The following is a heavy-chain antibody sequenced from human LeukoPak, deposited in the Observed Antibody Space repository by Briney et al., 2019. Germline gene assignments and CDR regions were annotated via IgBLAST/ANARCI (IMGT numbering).Heavy chain of an antibody. D-gene: IGHD6-13*01. V-gene: IGHV4-38-2*01. CDR2: IHHSGTT. CDR3: ARAAAADPKNWFDP. J-gene: IGHJ5*02. CDR1: GYSINSGHY. Sequence: SETLSLTCAVSGYSINSGHYWGWIRQPPGKGLEWIGSIHHSGTTYYNPSLKSRGTISGDTSKNQFSLKLTSVTATDTAVYYCARAAAADPKNWFDPWGQGTLVTVSS.